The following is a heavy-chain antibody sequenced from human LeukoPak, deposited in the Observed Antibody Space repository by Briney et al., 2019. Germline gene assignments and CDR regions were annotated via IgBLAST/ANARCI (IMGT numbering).Heavy chain of an antibody. J-gene: IGHJ4*02. V-gene: IGHV3-30*02. D-gene: IGHD2-21*01. Sequence: GGSLRLSCAASGFTFSSYGLHWVRQAPGKGLEGVAFIRYDGNNKYNSDSVKGRFTISRDDSKNTLYLHMNSLRPEDTAVYYCAKQGANGGANFDYWGQGTLVTVSS. CDR2: IRYDGNNK. CDR3: AKQGANGGANFDY. CDR1: GFTFSSYG.